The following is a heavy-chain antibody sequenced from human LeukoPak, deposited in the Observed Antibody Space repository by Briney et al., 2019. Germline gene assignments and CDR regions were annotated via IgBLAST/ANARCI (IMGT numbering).Heavy chain of an antibody. V-gene: IGHV1-18*01. CDR1: GYTFTSYG. Sequence: ASVKVSCKASGYTFTSYGISWVRQAPGQGLERMGWISAYNGNTNYAQKLQGRVTMTTDTSTSTAYMELRSLRSDDTAVYYCARDIVVVPAADSRATAEDYWGQGTLVTVSS. J-gene: IGHJ4*02. CDR2: ISAYNGNT. D-gene: IGHD2-2*01. CDR3: ARDIVVVPAADSRATAEDY.